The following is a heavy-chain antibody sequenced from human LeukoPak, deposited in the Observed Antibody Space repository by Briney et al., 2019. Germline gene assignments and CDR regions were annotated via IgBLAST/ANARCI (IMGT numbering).Heavy chain of an antibody. J-gene: IGHJ4*02. Sequence: PGGSLRLSCAGSGFIFSDYYMNWVRQAPGKGLEWVASISNSGLYIFYADSLRGRFTISRDNGRSSLFLQMDSLRAKDTAVYYCARDDAGSSGGWYHDHWGQGTLVTVSS. D-gene: IGHD6-19*01. CDR2: ISNSGLYI. CDR3: ARDDAGSSGGWYHDH. CDR1: GFIFSDYY. V-gene: IGHV3-21*04.